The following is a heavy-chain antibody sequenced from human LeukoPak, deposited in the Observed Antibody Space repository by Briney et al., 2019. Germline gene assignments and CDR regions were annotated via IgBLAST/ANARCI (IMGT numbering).Heavy chain of an antibody. CDR2: IYTSGST. CDR3: ASGYCSSTSCLFDP. D-gene: IGHD2-2*03. CDR1: GGSISSYY. J-gene: IGHJ5*02. V-gene: IGHV4-4*07. Sequence: SETLSLTCTVSGGSISSYYWSWIRQPAGKGLEWIGRIYTSGSTNYSPSLKSRVTISVDKSKNQFSLKLSSVTAADTAVYYCASGYCSSTSCLFDPWGQGTLVTVSS.